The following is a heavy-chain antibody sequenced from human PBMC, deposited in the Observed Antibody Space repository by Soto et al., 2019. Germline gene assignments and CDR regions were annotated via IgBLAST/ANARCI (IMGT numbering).Heavy chain of an antibody. CDR2: IGTAGDP. Sequence: EVQLVESGGGLVQPGGSLRLSCAASGFTFSSYDMHWVRQATGKGLEWVSAIGTAGDPYYPGSVKGRFTISRENAKNSLYLQMNSLRAGDTAVYYCARASGCTNGVCYYGMDVWDQGTTVTVSS. CDR3: ARASGCTNGVCYYGMDV. V-gene: IGHV3-13*05. J-gene: IGHJ6*02. CDR1: GFTFSSYD. D-gene: IGHD2-8*01.